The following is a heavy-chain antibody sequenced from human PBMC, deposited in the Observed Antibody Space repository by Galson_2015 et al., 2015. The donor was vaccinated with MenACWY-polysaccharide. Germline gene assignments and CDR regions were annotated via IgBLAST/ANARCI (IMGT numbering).Heavy chain of an antibody. V-gene: IGHV3-23*01. CDR3: AKEQGYSSGSDY. D-gene: IGHD6-19*01. J-gene: IGHJ4*02. Sequence: SLRLSCAASGFTFSSYAMNWVRQAPGKGLEWVAAISGSGGSTYYADSVKGRFTISRDNSKNTLYLQMNSLRAEDTAVYYCAKEQGYSSGSDYWGQGTLVTVSS. CDR1: GFTFSSYA. CDR2: ISGSGGST.